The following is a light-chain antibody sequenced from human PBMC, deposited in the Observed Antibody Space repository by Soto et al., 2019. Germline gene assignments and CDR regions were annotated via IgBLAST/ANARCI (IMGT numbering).Light chain of an antibody. CDR2: EVN. CDR3: SSYTSSSTLEV. CDR1: TSFVGTYNF. Sequence: QSVLTQPASVSGSAGQSITISCTGTTSFVGTYNFVSWYQQHPGKAPQVLIYEVNSRPSGVSNRFSGSKSGNTASLTISGLQAEDEADYYCSSYTSSSTLEVFGTGTKVTVL. J-gene: IGLJ1*01. V-gene: IGLV2-14*01.